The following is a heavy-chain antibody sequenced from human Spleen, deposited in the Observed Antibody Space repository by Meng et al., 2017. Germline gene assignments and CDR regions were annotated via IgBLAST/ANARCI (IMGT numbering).Heavy chain of an antibody. V-gene: IGHV7-4-1*02. CDR2: INTNTGNP. J-gene: IGHJ6*02. CDR1: GYTFTGYY. CDR3: AREYSSGWYKFISHYYYYYGMDV. Sequence: ASVKVSCKASGYTFTGYYMHWVRQAPGQGLEWMGWINTNTGNPTYAQGFTGRFVFSLDTSVSTAYLQISSLKAEDTAVYYCAREYSSGWYKFISHYYYYYGMDVWGQGTTVTVSS. D-gene: IGHD6-19*01.